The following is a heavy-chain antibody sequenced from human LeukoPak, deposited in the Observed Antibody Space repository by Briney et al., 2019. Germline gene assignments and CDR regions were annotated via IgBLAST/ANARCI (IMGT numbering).Heavy chain of an antibody. J-gene: IGHJ6*02. Sequence: GASVKVSCKASGYTFTSYAMHWVRQAPGQRLEWMGWINAGNGNTKYSQKFQGRVTITRDTSASTAYMELSSLRSEDTAVYYCAGEYCSGGSCYDDYYYGMDVWGQGTTVTVSS. CDR3: AGEYCSGGSCYDDYYYGMDV. V-gene: IGHV1-3*01. CDR2: INAGNGNT. CDR1: GYTFTSYA. D-gene: IGHD2-15*01.